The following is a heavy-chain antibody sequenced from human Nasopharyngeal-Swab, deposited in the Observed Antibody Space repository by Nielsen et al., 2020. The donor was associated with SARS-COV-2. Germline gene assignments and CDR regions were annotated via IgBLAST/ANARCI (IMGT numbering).Heavy chain of an antibody. CDR3: ARGGIGAARPPNYYYYGMDV. D-gene: IGHD6-6*01. CDR2: INAGNGNT. CDR1: GYTFTSYA. J-gene: IGHJ6*02. V-gene: IGHV1-3*01. Sequence: ASVKVSCNASGYTFTSYAMHWVRQAPGQRLEWMGWINAGNGNTKYSQKFQGRVTMTRDTSTSTVYMELSSLRSEDTAVYYCARGGIGAARPPNYYYYGMDVWGQGTTVTVSS.